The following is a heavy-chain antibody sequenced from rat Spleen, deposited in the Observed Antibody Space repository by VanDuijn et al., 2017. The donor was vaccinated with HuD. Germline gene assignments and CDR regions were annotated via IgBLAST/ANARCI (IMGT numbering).Heavy chain of an antibody. J-gene: IGHJ1*01. Sequence: EVQLVESGGDLVQPGRSLKLSCAASGFNFRDYAMAWVRQAPKKGLEWVATILYDDTNIYYRDSVKGRFTISRDNTKNTLYLQMDSLRSEDTATYYCARHPQLGVFWYFDFWGPGTMVTVSS. CDR3: ARHPQLGVFWYFDF. CDR2: ILYDDTNI. D-gene: IGHD5-1*01. V-gene: IGHV5-17*01. CDR1: GFNFRDYA.